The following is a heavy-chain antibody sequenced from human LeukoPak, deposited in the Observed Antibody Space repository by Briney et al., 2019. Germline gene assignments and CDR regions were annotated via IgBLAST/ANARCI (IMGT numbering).Heavy chain of an antibody. CDR3: ARQQPRYGINDAFDI. CDR2: IYPGDSDT. Sequence: GESLKISCKGSGYSFTSYWIGWVRQMPGKGLEWMGIIYPGDSDTGYSPSFQGQVTISADKSISTAYLQWSSLKASDTAMYYCARQQPRYGINDAFDIWGQGTMVTVSS. J-gene: IGHJ3*02. CDR1: GYSFTSYW. D-gene: IGHD3-9*01. V-gene: IGHV5-51*01.